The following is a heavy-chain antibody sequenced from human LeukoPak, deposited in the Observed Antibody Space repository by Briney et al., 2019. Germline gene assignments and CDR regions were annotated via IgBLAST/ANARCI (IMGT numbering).Heavy chain of an antibody. Sequence: GGSLRLSCAASGFIVSSNYMSWVRQAPGKGLEWVSVIYSGGSTYYADSVKGRFTISRDNSKNTLYLQMNSLRAEDTAVYYCARGNYSNYLYDYWGQGTLVTVSS. D-gene: IGHD4-11*01. V-gene: IGHV3-53*01. CDR1: GFIVSSNY. CDR3: ARGNYSNYLYDY. J-gene: IGHJ4*02. CDR2: IYSGGST.